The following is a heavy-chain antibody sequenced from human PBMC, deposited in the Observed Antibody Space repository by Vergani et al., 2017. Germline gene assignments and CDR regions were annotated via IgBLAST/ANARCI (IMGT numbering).Heavy chain of an antibody. J-gene: IGHJ4*02. V-gene: IGHV4-38-2*02. CDR2: NYYSGST. D-gene: IGHD4-17*01. CDR3: ARASTVTTTAVDY. Sequence: QVQLQESGPGLEKPSETLSLTCTVSGYSISSGYYWGWIRQPPGKGLEWIGYNYYSGSTNYNPSLKSRVTISGDTSKNQFSLKLSAVTAADTAVYYCARASTVTTTAVDYWGQGTLVTVSS. CDR1: GYSISSGYY.